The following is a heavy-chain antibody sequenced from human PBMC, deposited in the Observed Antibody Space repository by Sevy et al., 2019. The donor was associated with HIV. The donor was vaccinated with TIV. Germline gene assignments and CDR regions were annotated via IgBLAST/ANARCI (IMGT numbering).Heavy chain of an antibody. CDR3: ARDLPPSATTVAHFDY. CDR1: GFIFNSYV. CDR2: ISNSGTTI. V-gene: IGHV3-48*03. J-gene: IGHJ4*02. D-gene: IGHD4-17*01. Sequence: GGSLRLSCAASGFIFNSYVMNWVRQAPGKGLEWVSYISNSGTTISYSDSVRGRFSISRDNARNSLYLQMNSLRAEDTAVYYCARDLPPSATTVAHFDYWGQGTLVTVSS.